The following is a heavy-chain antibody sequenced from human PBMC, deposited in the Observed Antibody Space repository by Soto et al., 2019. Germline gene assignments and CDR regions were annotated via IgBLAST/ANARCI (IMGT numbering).Heavy chain of an antibody. CDR3: ARRGYDFWSGYYTGTWFDP. CDR2: IYHTGNT. Sequence: PETLSLTCAVSVYSISSGYYWGWIRQPPGKGLEWIGSIYHTGNTYYNPSLRSRVIISGHTSKNQISLSLSSVAAADTAVYYCARRGYDFWSGYYTGTWFDPWGQGTLVT. V-gene: IGHV4-38-2*01. J-gene: IGHJ5*02. CDR1: VYSISSGYY. D-gene: IGHD3-3*01.